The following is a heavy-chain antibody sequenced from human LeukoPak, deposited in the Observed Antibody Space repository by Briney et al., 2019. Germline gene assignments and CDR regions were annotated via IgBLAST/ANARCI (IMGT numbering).Heavy chain of an antibody. D-gene: IGHD2-2*01. CDR3: TKERVTSDGEPFDS. J-gene: IGHJ4*02. CDR1: GFTFSSYA. V-gene: IGHV3-23*01. CDR2: ISDSGGRT. Sequence: PGGSLRPSCAASGFTFSSYAMDWVRQAPGKGLEWVSYISDSGGRTYYADSVKGRFTISRDNSKNTLYLQLNSLGAEDTAVYYCTKERVTSDGEPFDSWGPGTLVTVSS.